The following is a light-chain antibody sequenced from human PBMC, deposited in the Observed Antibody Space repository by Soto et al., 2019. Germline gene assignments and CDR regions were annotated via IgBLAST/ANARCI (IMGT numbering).Light chain of an antibody. J-gene: IGKJ1*01. Sequence: VLTQSPATLSLSPGERATLSCRASQSVSSSYLAWYQQKPGQAPRLLIYGASTRATGIPARFSGSGSGTEFTLTISSLQSEDFAVYYCQQSNTWPRTFGQGTKVDIK. CDR2: GAS. CDR3: QQSNTWPRT. V-gene: IGKV3-15*01. CDR1: QSVSSSY.